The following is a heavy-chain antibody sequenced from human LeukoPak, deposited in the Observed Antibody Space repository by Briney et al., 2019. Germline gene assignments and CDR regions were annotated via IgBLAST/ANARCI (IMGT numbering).Heavy chain of an antibody. CDR2: INPSGGST. Sequence: ASVKVSRKASGYTFTSYYMHWVRQAPGQGLEWMGIINPSGGSTSYAQKFQGRVTMTRDTSISTAYMELSRLRSDDTAVYYCARDTAYYDSSGYYRGDWFDPWGQGTLVTVSS. J-gene: IGHJ5*02. V-gene: IGHV1-46*01. CDR1: GYTFTSYY. D-gene: IGHD3-22*01. CDR3: ARDTAYYDSSGYYRGDWFDP.